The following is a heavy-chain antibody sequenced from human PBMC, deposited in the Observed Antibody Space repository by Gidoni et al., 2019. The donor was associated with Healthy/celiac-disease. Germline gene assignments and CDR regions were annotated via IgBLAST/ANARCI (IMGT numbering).Heavy chain of an antibody. D-gene: IGHD3-3*01. V-gene: IGHV3-9*01. CDR3: AKVLDRGDYYGMDV. Sequence: EVQLVGSGGGLVQPGRSLRLSCAASGFTFDDYAMHWVRQAPGKGLEWVSGISWNSGSIGYADSVKGRFTISRDNAKNSLYLQMNSLRAEDTALYYCAKVLDRGDYYGMDVWGQGTTVTVSS. CDR1: GFTFDDYA. CDR2: ISWNSGSI. J-gene: IGHJ6*02.